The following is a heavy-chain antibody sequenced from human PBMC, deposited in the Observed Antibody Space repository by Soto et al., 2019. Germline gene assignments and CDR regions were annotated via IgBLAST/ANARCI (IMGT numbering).Heavy chain of an antibody. CDR2: ISSSSAFI. CDR3: ARPIAAAEPGMDV. D-gene: IGHD6-13*01. V-gene: IGHV3-21*01. Sequence: EVQLVESGGGLVKPGGSLRLSCEVSGFTFSDYSMNWVRQAPGKGLEWVSCISSSSAFIYYADSVKGRFTISRDNAKNSLYLQMNSLRAEDTAVYYCARPIAAAEPGMDVWGQGTTVTVSS. J-gene: IGHJ6*02. CDR1: GFTFSDYS.